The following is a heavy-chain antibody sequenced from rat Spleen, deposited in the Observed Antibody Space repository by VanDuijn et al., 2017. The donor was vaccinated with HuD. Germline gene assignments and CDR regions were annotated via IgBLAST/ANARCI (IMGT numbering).Heavy chain of an antibody. V-gene: IGHV5-25*01. CDR3: ARREQLGGYFDY. CDR2: MNTGGDNT. D-gene: IGHD1-10*01. Sequence: EVQLVESGGGLVQPGRSMKLSCAALGFSFSNYYMAWVRQAPTKGLEWVASMNTGGDNTYYRDSVKGRFTISRDNAKSTLYLQMDSLRSEDTATYYCARREQLGGYFDYWGQGVMVTVSS. CDR1: GFSFSNYY. J-gene: IGHJ2*01.